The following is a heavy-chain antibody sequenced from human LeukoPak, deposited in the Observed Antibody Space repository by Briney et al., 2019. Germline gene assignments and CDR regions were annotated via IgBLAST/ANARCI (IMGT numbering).Heavy chain of an antibody. Sequence: SSETLSLTCSVSGGSISSYYWSWVRQPPGKGLEWIGNIYYTGSTNYNPSLKSRVIISIDTSKNQFSLRLSSVTAADTAVYYCGRQVYYDFWSGPRGWFDPWGQGTLVTVSS. V-gene: IGHV4-59*08. D-gene: IGHD3-3*01. CDR2: IYYTGST. CDR3: GRQVYYDFWSGPRGWFDP. J-gene: IGHJ5*02. CDR1: GGSISSYY.